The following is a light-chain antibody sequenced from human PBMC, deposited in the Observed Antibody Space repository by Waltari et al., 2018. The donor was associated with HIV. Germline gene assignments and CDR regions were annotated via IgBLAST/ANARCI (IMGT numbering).Light chain of an antibody. J-gene: IGKJ1*01. CDR1: QTLNTN. CDR3: QQYSNWLRWT. CDR2: GAS. V-gene: IGKV3-15*01. Sequence: EIVMTQSPATLSLSPGESATLSCRASQTLNTNLAWYKQKPGQAPRLLIYGASTTATGIPARFSGSGSGTEFTLTISSMQSEDFAGYYCQQYSNWLRWTFGQGTKVEF.